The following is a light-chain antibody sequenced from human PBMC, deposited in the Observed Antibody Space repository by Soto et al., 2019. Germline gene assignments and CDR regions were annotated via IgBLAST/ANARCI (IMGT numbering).Light chain of an antibody. Sequence: ILMTQSPATLSVSPGDSVTLSCRASQGIRNNLAWYQQKPGQAPRLLIYRASTRATGIPASFSGSGSGTEFTLTISSLQSEDFAVYYCQQYEDWPQTFGQGTKVEIK. CDR3: QQYEDWPQT. J-gene: IGKJ1*01. CDR1: QGIRNN. CDR2: RAS. V-gene: IGKV3-15*01.